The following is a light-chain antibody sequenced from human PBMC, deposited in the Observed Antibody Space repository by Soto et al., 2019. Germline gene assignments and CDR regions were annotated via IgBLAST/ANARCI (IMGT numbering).Light chain of an antibody. CDR2: AAT. V-gene: IGKV1-39*01. CDR1: QAIRDY. CDR3: QQSYSPFT. Sequence: DMQITQSPSSLSASVGDRVTITCRATQAIRDYLNWYQQRPGKAPAVLIYAATRLQSGVPSRFSGSGSGTDFTLTISSLQPEDFATYYCQQSYSPFTFGGGTKVEIK. J-gene: IGKJ4*01.